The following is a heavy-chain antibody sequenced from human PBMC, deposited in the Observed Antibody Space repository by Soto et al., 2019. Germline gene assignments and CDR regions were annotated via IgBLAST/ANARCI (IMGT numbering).Heavy chain of an antibody. Sequence: GGSLRLSCAASGFTFSSYAMSWVRQAPGEGLEWVSAISGSGGSTYYADSVKGRFTISRDNSKNTLYLQMNSLRAEDTAVYYCAKVPSHVLEPYFDYWGQGTLVTVSS. J-gene: IGHJ4*02. CDR3: AKVPSHVLEPYFDY. V-gene: IGHV3-23*01. CDR1: GFTFSSYA. D-gene: IGHD2-8*01. CDR2: ISGSGGST.